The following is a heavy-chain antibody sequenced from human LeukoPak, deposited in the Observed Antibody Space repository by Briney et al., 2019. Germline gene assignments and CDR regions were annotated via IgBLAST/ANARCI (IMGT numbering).Heavy chain of an antibody. J-gene: IGHJ3*02. Sequence: PGRSLRLSCAASGFTFSSHSIHWVRQAPGKGLEWVAVVSFDGSIKYYADSVKGRFTISRDNSENTLYLQMNSLRAEDTAVYYCAKDSSTVTPNAFDIWGQGTMVTVSS. CDR3: AKDSSTVTPNAFDI. CDR1: GFTFSSHS. D-gene: IGHD4-17*01. CDR2: VSFDGSIK. V-gene: IGHV3-30*14.